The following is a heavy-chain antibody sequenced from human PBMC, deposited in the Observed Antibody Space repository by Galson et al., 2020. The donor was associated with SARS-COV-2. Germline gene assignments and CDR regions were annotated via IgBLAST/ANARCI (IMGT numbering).Heavy chain of an antibody. D-gene: IGHD1-26*01. CDR2: IRYDGSNK. CDR1: GFTFSSYG. V-gene: IGHV3-30*02. CDR3: AKEAYSGSYFGGDFCDY. J-gene: IGHJ4*02. Sequence: GGSLRLSCAASGFTFSSYGMHWVRQAPGKGLEWVAFIRYDGSNKYYADSVKGRFTISRDNSKNTLYLQMNSLRAEDTAVYYCAKEAYSGSYFGGDFCDYWGQGTRVTVSS.